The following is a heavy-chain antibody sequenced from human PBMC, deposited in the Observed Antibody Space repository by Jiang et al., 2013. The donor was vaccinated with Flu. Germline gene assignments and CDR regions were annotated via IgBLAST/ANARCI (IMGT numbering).Heavy chain of an antibody. Sequence: SAAWDWIRQSPSRGLEWLGRTYYRSKWYTDYAVSVKSRITINPDTSKNHFSLQLSSVTPEDTAVYYCTRARVVRTTPSGWFDPWGQGIPVTVSS. CDR3: TRARVVRTTPSGWFDP. D-gene: IGHD1-26*01. V-gene: IGHV6-1*01. CDR2: TYYRSKWYT. J-gene: IGHJ5*02. CDR1: SAA.